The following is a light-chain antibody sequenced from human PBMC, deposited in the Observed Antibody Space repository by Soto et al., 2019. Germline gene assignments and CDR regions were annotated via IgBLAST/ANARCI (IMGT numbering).Light chain of an antibody. CDR1: ESIDSW. CDR3: QQYNSYRA. J-gene: IGKJ1*01. Sequence: DIPMTQSPSTLYASVGDRVTITCRASESIDSWLAWHQQKPGRAPKLLISKASSLESGVPSRFSGSGFGTEFTLTISSLQPDDFATSYCQQYNSYRAFGQGTKVEI. CDR2: KAS. V-gene: IGKV1-5*03.